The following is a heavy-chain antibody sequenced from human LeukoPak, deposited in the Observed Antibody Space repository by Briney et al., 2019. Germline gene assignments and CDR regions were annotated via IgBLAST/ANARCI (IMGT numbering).Heavy chain of an antibody. J-gene: IGHJ4*02. V-gene: IGHV4-39*01. CDR2: VQYSGAP. CDR3: AKHSHERGSGSDV. CDR1: GDSTANGNYY. Sequence: PSETLSFTWSSCGDSTANGNYYWRWVRQSPGKGLVWLGTVQYSGAPYYNPSLRGRVSISVDMSRNQFTLRVTSLTAADTGFYYYAKHSHERGSGSDVWGQGTLVTVSS. D-gene: IGHD3-10*01.